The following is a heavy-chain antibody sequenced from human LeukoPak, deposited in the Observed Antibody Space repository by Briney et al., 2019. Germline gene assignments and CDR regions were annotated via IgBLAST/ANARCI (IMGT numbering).Heavy chain of an antibody. D-gene: IGHD6-13*01. CDR2: INPNSGGT. Sequence: GASVKVSCKASGYTFTGYYMHWVRQAPGQGLEWMGWINPNSGGTNYAQRFQGRVTMTRDTSISTAYMELSRLRSDDTAVYYCARDLAAATPYNWFDPWGQGTLVTVSS. CDR1: GYTFTGYY. V-gene: IGHV1-2*02. CDR3: ARDLAAATPYNWFDP. J-gene: IGHJ5*02.